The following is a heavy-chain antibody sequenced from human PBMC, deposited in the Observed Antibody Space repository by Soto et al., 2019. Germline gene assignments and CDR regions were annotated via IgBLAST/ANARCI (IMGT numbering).Heavy chain of an antibody. CDR1: GIPVSSND. CDR3: ARDGPYYYASRMDV. Sequence: EVQLVESGGGLVQPGGSLRLSCAASGIPVSSNDMTWVRQAPGKRLEWVSVLHSGGDTYYANSVKGRFTISRHDSTNTLFLQMNSLTAADTAVYYCARDGPYYYASRMDVWGQGTTVTVSS. CDR2: LHSGGDT. J-gene: IGHJ6*02. V-gene: IGHV3-53*04. D-gene: IGHD3-10*01.